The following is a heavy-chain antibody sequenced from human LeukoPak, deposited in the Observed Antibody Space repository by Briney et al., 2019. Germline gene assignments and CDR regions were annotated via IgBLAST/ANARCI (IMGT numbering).Heavy chain of an antibody. V-gene: IGHV3-11*01. CDR1: GFNINDYY. J-gene: IGHJ4*02. CDR2: IGDGGRDI. Sequence: GGSLRLSCAASGFNINDYYMAWIRQAPGKGLEWLSYIGDGGRDINYAAFVKGRFTISRDNARNSLYLQLNSLRVEDTAVYYCATGRQIREADYWGQGTLVTVAS. D-gene: IGHD3-10*01. CDR3: ATGRQIREADY.